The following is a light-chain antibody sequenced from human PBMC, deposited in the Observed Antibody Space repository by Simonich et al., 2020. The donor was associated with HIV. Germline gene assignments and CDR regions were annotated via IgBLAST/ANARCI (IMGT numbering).Light chain of an antibody. CDR2: AAS. CDR1: QGISSF. V-gene: IGKV1-9*01. Sequence: IQLTQSPSFLSASVGDKVPITCRASQGISSFLAWYQQKPGKAPKLLIYAASTLQSGVPSRFSGSGSGTEFTLTISSLQPEDFATYYCQQLNSYPITFGQGTRLEIK. J-gene: IGKJ5*01. CDR3: QQLNSYPIT.